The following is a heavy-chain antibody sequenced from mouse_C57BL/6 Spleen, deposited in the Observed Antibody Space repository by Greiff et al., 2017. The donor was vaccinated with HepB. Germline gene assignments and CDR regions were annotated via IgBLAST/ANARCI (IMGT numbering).Heavy chain of an antibody. CDR1: GFNIKDDY. CDR2: IDPENGDT. V-gene: IGHV14-4*01. J-gene: IGHJ2*01. D-gene: IGHD2-3*01. CDR3: NTNGDDGYYGFDY. Sequence: EVQLQQSGAELVRPGASVKLSCTASGFNIKDDYMHWVKQRPEQGLEWIGWIDPENGDTEYASKFQGKATITADTSSNTAYLQLSSLTSEDTAVYYCNTNGDDGYYGFDYWGQGTTLTVSS.